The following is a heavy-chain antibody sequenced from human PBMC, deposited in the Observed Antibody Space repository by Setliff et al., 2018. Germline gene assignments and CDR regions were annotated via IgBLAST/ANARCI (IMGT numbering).Heavy chain of an antibody. V-gene: IGHV3-23*01. CDR2: IGGNGVTT. Sequence: PGGSLRLSCAASGVTFITYAWSWVRQAPGKGLEWVATIGGNGVTTFYTDSVKGRFTISRENSKMYLQMDSLRAEDTAVYYCAKDLKNDYDSSGYPDAFDIWGQGTMVTVSS. D-gene: IGHD3-22*01. J-gene: IGHJ3*02. CDR1: GVTFITYA. CDR3: AKDLKNDYDSSGYPDAFDI.